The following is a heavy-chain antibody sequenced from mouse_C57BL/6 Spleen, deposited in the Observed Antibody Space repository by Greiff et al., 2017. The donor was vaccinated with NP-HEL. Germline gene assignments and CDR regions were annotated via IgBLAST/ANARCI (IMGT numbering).Heavy chain of an antibody. CDR1: GYTFTSYW. CDR2: IDPSDSYT. V-gene: IGHV1-50*01. Sequence: QVQLQQPGAELVKPGASVKLSCKASGYTFTSYWMQWVKQRPGQGLEWIGEIDPSDSYTNYNQTFKGKATLTVDTSSSTDYMRLSSLTSEDSAVYYCARVYGSSYAMDYWGQGTSVTVSS. D-gene: IGHD1-1*01. CDR3: ARVYGSSYAMDY. J-gene: IGHJ4*01.